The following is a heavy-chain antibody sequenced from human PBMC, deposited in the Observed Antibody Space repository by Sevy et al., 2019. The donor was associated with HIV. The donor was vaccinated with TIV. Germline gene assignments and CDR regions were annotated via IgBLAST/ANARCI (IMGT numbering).Heavy chain of an antibody. CDR1: GFTFSNYA. CDR3: AKTYSSSWSDFDY. Sequence: GGSLRLSCAASGFTFSNYAMSWVRQAPGKGLEWVSAIRGGGGNTYSAGSLRGRFTISRDSSRNTLYLQMNSLRAEDTAVYYCAKTYSSSWSDFDYWGPGTLVTVSS. J-gene: IGHJ4*02. CDR2: IRGGGGNT. D-gene: IGHD6-13*01. V-gene: IGHV3-23*01.